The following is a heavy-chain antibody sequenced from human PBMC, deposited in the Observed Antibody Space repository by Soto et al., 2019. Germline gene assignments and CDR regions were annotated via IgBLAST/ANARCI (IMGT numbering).Heavy chain of an antibody. CDR2: INHSGST. Sequence: QVQLQQWGAGLLKPSETLSLNCSVYGGSFSGYYWTWIRQPPGTGLEWIGEINHSGSTNYNPSLKSRVTISVDTSKNQFSLQLTSVTAADTAVDYCARDKITGLFDYWGQGTLVIVSS. D-gene: IGHD2-8*02. CDR3: ARDKITGLFDY. J-gene: IGHJ4*02. V-gene: IGHV4-34*01. CDR1: GGSFSGYY.